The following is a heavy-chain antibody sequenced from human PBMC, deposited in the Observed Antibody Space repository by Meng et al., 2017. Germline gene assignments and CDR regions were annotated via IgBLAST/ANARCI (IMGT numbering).Heavy chain of an antibody. D-gene: IGHD2-21*02. CDR1: GFSLSTSGVG. CDR2: IYWDDDK. V-gene: IGHV2-5*02. Sequence: QIICKESGPMLVKPTQTRKLTFTVSGFSLSTSGVGVGWIRQSPGKALEWLALIYWDDDKRYSPSLKSRLTITKDTSKNQVVLTMTNMDPVDTATYYCAHRRGDSREGWFDPWGQGTLVTVSS. CDR3: AHRRGDSREGWFDP. J-gene: IGHJ5*02.